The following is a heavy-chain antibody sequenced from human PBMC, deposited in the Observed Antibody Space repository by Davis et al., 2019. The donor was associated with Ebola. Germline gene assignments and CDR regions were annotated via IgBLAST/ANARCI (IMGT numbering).Heavy chain of an antibody. J-gene: IGHJ6*02. Sequence: SGPTLVKPTETLTLTCTVSGFSLSNARMGVSWIRQPPGKALEWLAHIFSNDEKSYSTSLKSRLTISKDTSKSQVVFTMTNMDPVDTATYYCARMRQWLVYPYYYYGMDVWGQGTTVTVSS. CDR3: ARMRQWLVYPYYYYGMDV. CDR1: GFSLSNARMG. CDR2: IFSNDEK. D-gene: IGHD6-19*01. V-gene: IGHV2-26*01.